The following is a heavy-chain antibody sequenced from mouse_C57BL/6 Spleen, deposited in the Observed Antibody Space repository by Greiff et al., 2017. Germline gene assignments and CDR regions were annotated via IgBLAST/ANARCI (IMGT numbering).Heavy chain of an antibody. D-gene: IGHD2-3*01. CDR2: IYPGSGGT. Sequence: QVQLQQPGAELVKPGASVKLSCKASGYTFTSYWMHWVKQRPGRGLEWIGDIYPGSGGTNYNEKFKSKATLTVDTSSSTAYMQLSSLTSEDSAVYYCARASMDYWGQGTLVTVSA. J-gene: IGHJ3*01. V-gene: IGHV1-55*01. CDR1: GYTFTSYW. CDR3: ARASMDY.